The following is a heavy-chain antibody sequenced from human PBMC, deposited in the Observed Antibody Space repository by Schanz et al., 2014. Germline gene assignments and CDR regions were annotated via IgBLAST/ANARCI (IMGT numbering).Heavy chain of an antibody. J-gene: IGHJ5*01. D-gene: IGHD3-3*01. CDR1: GFIFSRYW. CDR2: IKQDGSEK. Sequence: EVQLVESGGGLVQPGGSLRLSCEASGFIFSRYWMNWVRQAPGKRPEWVASIKQDGSEKYYVDSVKGRFTISRDNAKNSLYLQVHSLRVEDTAVYYCAREDFWSGADNRFDPWGRGTLVTVSS. CDR3: AREDFWSGADNRFDP. V-gene: IGHV3-7*01.